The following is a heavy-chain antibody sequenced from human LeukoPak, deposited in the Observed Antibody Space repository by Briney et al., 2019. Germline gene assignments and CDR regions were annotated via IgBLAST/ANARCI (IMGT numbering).Heavy chain of an antibody. D-gene: IGHD3-22*01. CDR1: GFTFSNYA. J-gene: IGHJ3*02. CDR2: IIGNGSSI. V-gene: IGHV3-23*01. CDR3: AKDSYYDTSGHYARRAFDI. Sequence: GGSLRLSCVASGFTFSNYAMSWVRQAPGKGLEWVSAIIGNGSSIYYADSVKGRFTISRDNSKNTLYLQMNSLSAEDTAVYYCAKDSYYDTSGHYARRAFDIWGQGTMVTVSS.